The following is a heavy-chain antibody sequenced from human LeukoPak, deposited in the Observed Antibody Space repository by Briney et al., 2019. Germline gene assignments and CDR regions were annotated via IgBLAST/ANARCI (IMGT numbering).Heavy chain of an antibody. D-gene: IGHD3-22*01. CDR1: GYSISSGYY. V-gene: IGHV4-38-2*01. J-gene: IGHJ4*02. CDR3: ARGPYPYYSDSSGYTGYFDY. Sequence: TSETLSLTCAVSGYSISSGYYWGWIRQPPGKGLEWIGSIYHSGSTYYNPSLKSRVTISGDTSKNQFSLKLSSVTAADTAVYYCARGPYPYYSDSSGYTGYFDYWGQGTLVTVSS. CDR2: IYHSGST.